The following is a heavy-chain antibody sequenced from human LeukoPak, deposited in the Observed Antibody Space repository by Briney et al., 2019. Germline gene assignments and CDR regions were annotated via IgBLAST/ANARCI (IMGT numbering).Heavy chain of an antibody. V-gene: IGHV3-33*01. CDR3: ARGASSGWYGGFDY. D-gene: IGHD6-19*01. Sequence: GRSLRLSYAASGFTFSSYGMHWVRQAPGKGLEWVAVIWYDGSNKYYADSVKGRFTISRDNSKNTLYLQMNSLRAEDTAVYYYARGASSGWYGGFDYWGQGTLVTVSS. CDR2: IWYDGSNK. J-gene: IGHJ4*02. CDR1: GFTFSSYG.